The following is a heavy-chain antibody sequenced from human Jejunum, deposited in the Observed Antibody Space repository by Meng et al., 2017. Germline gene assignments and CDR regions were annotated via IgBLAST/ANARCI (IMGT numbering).Heavy chain of an antibody. CDR1: GGSVISKSG. CDR3: ATAYESSGYYYLYYFQY. V-gene: IGHV4-4*02. J-gene: IGHJ4*02. Sequence: LRGPCAGLVNLSGSLFLTCAYSGGSVISKSGWNWARQPPGKGLEWIGEIYHSGITNYNRSLKSRVTISVDKSKNQFSLNLSSLTAADTAVYYCATAYESSGYYYLYYFQYWGQGTLVTVAS. D-gene: IGHD3-22*01. CDR2: IYHSGIT.